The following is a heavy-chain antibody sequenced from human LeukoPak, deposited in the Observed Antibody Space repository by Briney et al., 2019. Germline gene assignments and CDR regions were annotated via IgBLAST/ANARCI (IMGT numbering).Heavy chain of an antibody. J-gene: IGHJ3*02. Sequence: GGSLRLSCAVSGFIFDDYGMTWVRQTPGKGLEWVSGINWIGGSTGYADSVKGRFTISRDNAKNSLYLHMNSLRAEDTALYFCARDLGYKDYVSAFNIWGQGTMVTVSS. D-gene: IGHD5-24*01. CDR2: INWIGGST. CDR1: GFIFDDYG. V-gene: IGHV3-20*04. CDR3: ARDLGYKDYVSAFNI.